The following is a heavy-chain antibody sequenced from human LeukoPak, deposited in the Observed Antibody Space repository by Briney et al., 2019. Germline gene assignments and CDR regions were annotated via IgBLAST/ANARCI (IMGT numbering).Heavy chain of an antibody. Sequence: PSETLSLTCTVSGGSISSSSYYWGWIRQPPGKGLEWIGSIYYSGSTYYNPSLKSRVTISVDTSKNQFSLKLRSVTAADTAVYYCARGPPYYYYMDVWGKGTTVTVSS. CDR2: IYYSGST. J-gene: IGHJ6*03. CDR3: ARGPPYYYYMDV. CDR1: GGSISSSSYY. V-gene: IGHV4-39*07.